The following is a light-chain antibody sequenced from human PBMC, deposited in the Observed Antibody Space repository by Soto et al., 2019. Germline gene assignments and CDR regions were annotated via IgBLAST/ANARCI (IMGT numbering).Light chain of an antibody. J-gene: IGKJ3*01. Sequence: DIQMTQSHSTLSASVGDRVTITCRASQSISSWLAWYQQKPGKAPKVLIFQASNLQNGVPSRFSGRGSGTEFSLTISSLQPDDFATYYCQQYYTYSVTFGPGTKVDMK. CDR1: QSISSW. CDR3: QQYYTYSVT. V-gene: IGKV1-5*03. CDR2: QAS.